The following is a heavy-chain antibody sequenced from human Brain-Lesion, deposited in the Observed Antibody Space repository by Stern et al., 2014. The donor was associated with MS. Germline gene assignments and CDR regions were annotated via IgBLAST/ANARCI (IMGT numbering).Heavy chain of an antibody. CDR3: ARGRVVPGFQYYATDV. V-gene: IGHV4-61*02. J-gene: IGHJ6*02. Sequence: QLQLQESGPGLVKPSQTLSLSCTVSGGSISSGGYYWSWIRQPAGKGLEWIGRMFNSGTTSYTPPLKGRVTISIDTSKNQFSLRLNSMTAADTAVYYCARGRVVPGFQYYATDVWGQGTTVIVSS. D-gene: IGHD2-2*01. CDR1: GGSISSGGYY. CDR2: MFNSGTT.